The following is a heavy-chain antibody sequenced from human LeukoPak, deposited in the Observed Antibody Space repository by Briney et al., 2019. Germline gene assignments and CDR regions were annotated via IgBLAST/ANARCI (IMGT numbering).Heavy chain of an antibody. CDR2: IYYSGGT. J-gene: IGHJ3*02. Sequence: SETLSHTCTVSGDSISSYYWSWIRQPPGKGLEWIGYIYYSGGTDYNPSLKSRVTISVDTSKNQFSLKLRSVTAADTAVYYCARHVTISGPYDASDIWGQGTMVTVSP. CDR1: GDSISSYY. D-gene: IGHD5-24*01. CDR3: ARHVTISGPYDASDI. V-gene: IGHV4-59*08.